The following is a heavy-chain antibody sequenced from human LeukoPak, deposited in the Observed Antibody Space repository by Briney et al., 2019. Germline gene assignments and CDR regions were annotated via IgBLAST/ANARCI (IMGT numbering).Heavy chain of an antibody. V-gene: IGHV3-30*18. CDR3: AKASRVWGSGSYPPDY. CDR2: ISYDGSNK. Sequence: GSLRLSCAASGFTFSSYGMHWVRQAPGKGLEWVAVISYDGSNKYYADSVKGRFTISRDNSKNTLYLQMNSLRAEDTAVYYCAKASRVWGSGSYPPDYWGQGTLVTVSS. D-gene: IGHD3-10*01. J-gene: IGHJ4*02. CDR1: GFTFSSYG.